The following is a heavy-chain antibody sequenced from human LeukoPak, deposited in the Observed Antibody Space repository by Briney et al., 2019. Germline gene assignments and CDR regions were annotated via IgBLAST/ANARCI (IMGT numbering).Heavy chain of an antibody. CDR3: ARASSKQLAGYLPDGFDI. CDR1: GFTFSSYG. J-gene: IGHJ3*02. V-gene: IGHV3-33*01. D-gene: IGHD3-9*01. CDR2: IWYDGSNK. Sequence: GGSLRLSCAASGFTFSSYGMHWVRQAPGKGLEWVAVIWYDGSNKYYADSVKRRFTISRDNSKNTLYLQMNSLRADDAAVYYCARASSKQLAGYLPDGFDIWGQGTMVTVSS.